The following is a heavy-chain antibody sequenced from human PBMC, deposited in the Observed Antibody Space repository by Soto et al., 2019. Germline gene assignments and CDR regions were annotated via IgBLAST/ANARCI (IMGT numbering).Heavy chain of an antibody. CDR3: EKIGAFWSWGMDV. CDR1: GFTFSTYA. V-gene: IGHV3-23*01. J-gene: IGHJ6*02. Sequence: PGGSLRLSCAASGFTFSTYAMTWVRQAPGKGLEWVAIISSSGDGTYYVDSVKGRFTISRDNSRNTLNLQMNSLRAEDTAVYYCEKIGAFWSWGMDVWGQGTTITVSS. D-gene: IGHD3-3*01. CDR2: ISSSGDGT.